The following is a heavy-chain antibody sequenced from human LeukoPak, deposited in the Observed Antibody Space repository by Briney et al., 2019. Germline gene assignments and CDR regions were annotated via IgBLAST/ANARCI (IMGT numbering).Heavy chain of an antibody. CDR2: INPNSGGT. D-gene: IGHD3-22*01. Sequence: GASVKVSCKASGYTFTGYYMHWVRQAPGQGLEWMVRINPNSGGTNYAQKFQGRVTMTRDTSISTAYMELSRLRSDDTAVYYCARSENYYDSSGSWFDPWGQGTLVTVSS. CDR3: ARSENYYDSSGSWFDP. CDR1: GYTFTGYY. V-gene: IGHV1-2*06. J-gene: IGHJ5*02.